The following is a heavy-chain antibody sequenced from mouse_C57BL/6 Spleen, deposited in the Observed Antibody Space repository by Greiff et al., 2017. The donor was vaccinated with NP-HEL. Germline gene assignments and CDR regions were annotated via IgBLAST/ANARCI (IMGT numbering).Heavy chain of an antibody. V-gene: IGHV1-80*01. Sequence: QVQLQQSGAELVKPGASVKISCKASGYAFSSYWMNWVKQRPGKGLEWIGQIYPGDGDTNYNGKFKGKATLTADKSSSTAYMQLSSLTSEDSAVYFCASPGGYDGAYYFDYWGQGTTLTVSS. CDR1: GYAFSSYW. CDR3: ASPGGYDGAYYFDY. D-gene: IGHD2-2*01. J-gene: IGHJ2*01. CDR2: IYPGDGDT.